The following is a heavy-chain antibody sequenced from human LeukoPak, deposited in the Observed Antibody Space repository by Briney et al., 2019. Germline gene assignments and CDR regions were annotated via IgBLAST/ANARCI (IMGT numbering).Heavy chain of an antibody. V-gene: IGHV4-31*03. CDR3: ARDGTPRSEADY. CDR1: GGSISSGGYY. Sequence: SETLSLTCTASGGSISSGGYYWSWIRQHPGKGLEWIGYIYYSGSTYYNPSLKSRVTISVDTSKNQFSLKLSSVTAADTAVYYCARDGTPRSEADYWGQGTLVTVSS. J-gene: IGHJ4*02. CDR2: IYYSGST. D-gene: IGHD1-26*01.